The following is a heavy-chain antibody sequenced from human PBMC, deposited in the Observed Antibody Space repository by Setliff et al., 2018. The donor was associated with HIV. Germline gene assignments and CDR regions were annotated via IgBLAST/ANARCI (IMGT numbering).Heavy chain of an antibody. CDR3: AKDGISGGAYPPYYFDY. V-gene: IGHV3-23*01. D-gene: IGHD2-15*01. J-gene: IGHJ4*01. Sequence: GGSLRLSCAASGLTFSRYAVSWVRQAPGKGLEWVSSVSGGSTFYADSVKGRFTISRDNSKNTLYLQMNGLRVEDTAVYYCAKDGISGGAYPPYYFDYWGHGTLVTVSS. CDR1: GLTFSRYA. CDR2: VSGGST.